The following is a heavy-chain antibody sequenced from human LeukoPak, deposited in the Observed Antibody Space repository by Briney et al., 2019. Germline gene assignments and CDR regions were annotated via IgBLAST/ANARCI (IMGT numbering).Heavy chain of an antibody. V-gene: IGHV3-23*01. CDR1: GITHSKYC. Sequence: GGAPRHSCVVSGITHSKYCMSWVRQAPGKGLEETTRISGSGGSTNYADSVKGRFTISRNNSKNTLYLQMNKLRAEDTAVYYCAKDRSSSFYYYYYYGMDVWGQGTTVIVSS. CDR3: AKDRSSSFYYYYYYGMDV. J-gene: IGHJ6*02. D-gene: IGHD6-13*01. CDR2: ISGSGGST.